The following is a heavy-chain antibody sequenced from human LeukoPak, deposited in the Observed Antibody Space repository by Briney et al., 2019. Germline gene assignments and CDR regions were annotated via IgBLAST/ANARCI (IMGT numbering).Heavy chain of an antibody. CDR2: IKTKTDRGTT. CDR3: TTSPGDWGFFDY. Sequence: GGSLRLSCVASGFTFSGYAMSWVRQAPGKGLEWIGRIKTKTDRGTTDYAAPVKGRFTISRDDSKNTLYLQMNSLKTEDTAVYYCTTSPGDWGFFDYWGQGTLVTVSS. D-gene: IGHD2-21*02. CDR1: GFTFSGYA. J-gene: IGHJ4*02. V-gene: IGHV3-15*01.